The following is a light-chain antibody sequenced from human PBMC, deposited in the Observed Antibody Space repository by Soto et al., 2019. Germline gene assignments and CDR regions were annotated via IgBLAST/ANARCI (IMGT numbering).Light chain of an antibody. CDR2: YMS. V-gene: IGKV3-11*01. CDR1: QYVGSR. CDR3: HQRQSWPRT. Sequence: TQSPPTLSASVGDRVTITCRASQYVGSRLAWYQHKPGQAPGLLIYYMSKRATGIPARFSGSGCGTDFTLTISSLAPDDFAIYYCHQRQSWPRTFGQGTKVDIK. J-gene: IGKJ1*01.